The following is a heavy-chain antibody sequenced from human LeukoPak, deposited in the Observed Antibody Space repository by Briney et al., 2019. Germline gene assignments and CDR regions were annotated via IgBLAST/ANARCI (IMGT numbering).Heavy chain of an antibody. CDR2: ISVIDDTA. J-gene: IGHJ4*02. Sequence: PGGSLRPSCAASGFSLNTYAVNWVRQAPGKGLEWVSGISVIDDTAYYADSVRGRFTSSRDRSRNTVYLQMDSLRDEDTAIYYCARGGATYGAAPYDYWGQGNLVTVSS. D-gene: IGHD4/OR15-4a*01. CDR3: ARGGATYGAAPYDY. CDR1: GFSLNTYA. V-gene: IGHV3-23*01.